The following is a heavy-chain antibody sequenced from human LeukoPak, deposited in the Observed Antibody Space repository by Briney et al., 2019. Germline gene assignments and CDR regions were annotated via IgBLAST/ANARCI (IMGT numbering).Heavy chain of an antibody. CDR3: AIMTTVGEIDY. J-gene: IGHJ4*02. D-gene: IGHD4-23*01. Sequence: ASVKVSCKASGYTFTSYDINWVRQAPGQGLEWMGGIIPIFGTANYAQKFQGRVTITTDESTSTAYMELSSLRSEDTAVYYCAIMTTVGEIDYWGQGTLVTVSS. CDR1: GYTFTSYD. V-gene: IGHV1-69*05. CDR2: IIPIFGTA.